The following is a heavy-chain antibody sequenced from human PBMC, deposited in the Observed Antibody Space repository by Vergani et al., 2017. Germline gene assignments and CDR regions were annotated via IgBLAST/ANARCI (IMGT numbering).Heavy chain of an antibody. CDR1: GGPISSYY. J-gene: IGHJ5*02. D-gene: IGHD5-24*01. CDR3: ARAVEIATTTGGWFDP. CDR2: IYYSGST. V-gene: IGHV4-59*01. Sequence: QVQLQESGPGLVKPSETLSLTCTVSGGPISSYYWSWIRQPPGKGLEWIGYIYYSGSTNYNPSLKRRVTIPVDTSKNQFSLELSSVPDADTAGYYFARAVEIATTTGGWFDPWGQGTLVTVSS.